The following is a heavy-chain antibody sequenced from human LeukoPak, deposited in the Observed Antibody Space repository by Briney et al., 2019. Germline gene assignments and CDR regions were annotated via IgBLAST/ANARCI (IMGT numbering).Heavy chain of an antibody. D-gene: IGHD5-24*01. CDR2: ISAYNGNT. Sequence: ASVTVSCKASGYTFTSYGISWVRQAPGQGLEWMGWISAYNGNTNYAQKLQGRVTMTTDTSTSTAYMELRSLRSDDTAVYYCARGWAGMATSFFDYWGQGTLVTVSS. CDR1: GYTFTSYG. J-gene: IGHJ4*02. V-gene: IGHV1-18*01. CDR3: ARGWAGMATSFFDY.